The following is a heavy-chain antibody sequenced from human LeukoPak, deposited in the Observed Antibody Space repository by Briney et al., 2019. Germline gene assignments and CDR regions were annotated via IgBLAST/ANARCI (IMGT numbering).Heavy chain of an antibody. CDR3: AVLHYYAMDV. CDR2: INSDGSWT. Sequence: GGSLRLSCAASGNYWMHWVRQAPGKGLVWVSHINSDGSWTSYADSVKGRFTISRDNAKNSLYLQMNSLRGEDAALYYCAVLHYYAMDVWGQGTTVTVSS. CDR1: GNYW. V-gene: IGHV3-74*01. D-gene: IGHD2-8*01. J-gene: IGHJ6*02.